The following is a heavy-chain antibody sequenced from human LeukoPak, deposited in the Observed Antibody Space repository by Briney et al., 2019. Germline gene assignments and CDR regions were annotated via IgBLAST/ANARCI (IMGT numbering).Heavy chain of an antibody. J-gene: IGHJ4*02. CDR2: ISYDGSNK. CDR1: GFTFSSYG. CDR3: AKLPQSYDSSGSIDY. Sequence: RGSLRLSCAASGFTFSSYGMHWVRQAPGKGLEWVAVISYDGSNKYYADSVKGRFTISRDNSKNTLYLQMNSLRAEDTAVYYCAKLPQSYDSSGSIDYWGQGTLVTVSS. D-gene: IGHD3-22*01. V-gene: IGHV3-30*18.